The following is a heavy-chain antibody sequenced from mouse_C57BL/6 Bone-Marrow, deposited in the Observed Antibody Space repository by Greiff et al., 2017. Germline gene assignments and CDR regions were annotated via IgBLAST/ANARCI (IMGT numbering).Heavy chain of an antibody. CDR1: GFTFSDYY. CDR2: ISNGGGST. V-gene: IGHV5-12*01. CDR3: ARPLLLGYAMDY. J-gene: IGHJ4*01. Sequence: EVQVVESGGGLVQPGGSLKLSCAASGFTFSDYYMYWVRQTPEKRLEWVAYISNGGGSTYYPDTVKGRFTISRDNAKNTLYLQMSRLKSEDTAMYYCARPLLLGYAMDYWGQGTSVTVSS. D-gene: IGHD2-1*01.